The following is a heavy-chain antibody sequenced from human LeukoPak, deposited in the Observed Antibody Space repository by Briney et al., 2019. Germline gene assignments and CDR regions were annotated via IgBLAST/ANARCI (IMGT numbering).Heavy chain of an antibody. V-gene: IGHV3-20*04. CDR2: ILWSGGST. J-gene: IGHJ4*02. Sequence: PGGSLRLSCAASGFRFEDYGMTWVRQAPGKGLEWVSGILWSGGSTGYADSVKGRFTISRDNAKNSLYLQMNSLRAEDTALYYCERDDYGSGSWNDYWGQGTLVTVSS. CDR1: GFRFEDYG. D-gene: IGHD3-10*01. CDR3: ERDDYGSGSWNDY.